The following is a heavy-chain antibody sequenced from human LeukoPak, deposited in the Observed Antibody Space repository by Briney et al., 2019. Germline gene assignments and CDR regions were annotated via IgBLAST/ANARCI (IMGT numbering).Heavy chain of an antibody. CDR2: INAGNGNT. CDR1: GYTFTGYY. CDR3: ATNGEQCQECFDY. D-gene: IGHD6-19*01. Sequence: GASVKVSCKASGYTFTGYYMHWVRQAPGQGLEWMGWINAGNGNTKYSQKFQGRVTITRDTSASTAYMELSSLRSEDTAVYYCATNGEQCQECFDYWGQGTLVTVSS. J-gene: IGHJ4*02. V-gene: IGHV1-3*01.